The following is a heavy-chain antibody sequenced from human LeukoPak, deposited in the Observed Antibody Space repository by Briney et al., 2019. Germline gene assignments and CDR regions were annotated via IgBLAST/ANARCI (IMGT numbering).Heavy chain of an antibody. CDR2: ICYSGTT. J-gene: IGHJ4*02. D-gene: IGHD3/OR15-3a*01. CDR1: AGSLSSSSYY. Sequence: SETLSLTCTVSAGSLSSSSYYCGWIRQPRGEGLEWFGSICYSGTTYYNASLKSQVSISIDTSKNQFSLRLTSVTAADTAVYYCARQTGSGLFILPGGQGTLVTVSS. V-gene: IGHV4-39*01. CDR3: ARQTGSGLFILP.